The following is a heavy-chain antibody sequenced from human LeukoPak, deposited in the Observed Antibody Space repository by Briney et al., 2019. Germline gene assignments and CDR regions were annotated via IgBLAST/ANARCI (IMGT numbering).Heavy chain of an antibody. J-gene: IGHJ6*03. Sequence: GESLKISCKGSGYSFTSYWIGWVRQMPGKGLEWMGIIYPGDSDTRYSPSFQGQVTISAAKSISTAYLQWSSLKASDTAMYYCARHHTVTNTAYYMDVWGKGTTVTVSS. D-gene: IGHD4-17*01. V-gene: IGHV5-51*01. CDR1: GYSFTSYW. CDR3: ARHHTVTNTAYYMDV. CDR2: IYPGDSDT.